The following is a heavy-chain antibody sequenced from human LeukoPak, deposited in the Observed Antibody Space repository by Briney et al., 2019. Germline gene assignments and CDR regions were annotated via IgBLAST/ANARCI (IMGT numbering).Heavy chain of an antibody. CDR1: GYTFTGYY. V-gene: IGHV1-8*03. Sequence: RASVKVSCKASGYTFTGYYMHWVRQATGQGLEWMGWMNPNSGNTGYAQKFQGRVTITRNTSISTAYMELSSLRSEDTAVYYCARFGYCSSTSCYGDAFDIWGQGTMVTVSS. CDR3: ARFGYCSSTSCYGDAFDI. CDR2: MNPNSGNT. J-gene: IGHJ3*02. D-gene: IGHD2-2*01.